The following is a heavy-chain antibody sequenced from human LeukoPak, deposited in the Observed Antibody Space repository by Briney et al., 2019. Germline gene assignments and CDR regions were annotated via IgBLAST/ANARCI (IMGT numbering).Heavy chain of an antibody. J-gene: IGHJ4*02. D-gene: IGHD6-19*01. V-gene: IGHV1-18*01. CDR2: ISPYNGNT. Sequence: ASVKVSCKASGYDVTSVGITWVRQAPGQGLEWMGWISPYNGNTRYVQKLQGRVTMTTDTSTSTAYMELRSLRFDDTAVYYCARAGSGSGWYFDYWGQGTLVTVSS. CDR1: GYDVTSVG. CDR3: ARAGSGSGWYFDY.